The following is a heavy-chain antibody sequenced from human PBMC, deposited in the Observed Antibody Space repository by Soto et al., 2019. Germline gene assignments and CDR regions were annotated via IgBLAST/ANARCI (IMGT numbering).Heavy chain of an antibody. CDR1: GGSISSGDYY. D-gene: IGHD2-21*01. CDR3: PRVGHINWFDP. Sequence: QVQLQESGPGLVKPSQTLSLTCTVSGGSISSGDYYWSWIRQPPGKGLEWIGYIYYSGSAYYNPSHKSRVTISVDTSKNQFSLKLSSVTAADTAVYYCPRVGHINWFDPWGQGTLVTVSS. CDR2: IYYSGSA. V-gene: IGHV4-30-4*01. J-gene: IGHJ5*02.